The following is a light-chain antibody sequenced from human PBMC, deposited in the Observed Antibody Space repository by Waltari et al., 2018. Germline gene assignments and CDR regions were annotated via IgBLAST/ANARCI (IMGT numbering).Light chain of an antibody. Sequence: QSALTQPRSVSGSPGQSVTISCTGTSSDVGRYHYVSWYQQHPGKAPKVMIYDVTKRPSGVPDRFSGSKSGNTASLTISGLQADDEADYHCCSYAGTLWVFGGGTKLTVL. V-gene: IGLV2-11*01. CDR2: DVT. CDR1: SSDVGRYHY. CDR3: CSYAGTLWV. J-gene: IGLJ3*02.